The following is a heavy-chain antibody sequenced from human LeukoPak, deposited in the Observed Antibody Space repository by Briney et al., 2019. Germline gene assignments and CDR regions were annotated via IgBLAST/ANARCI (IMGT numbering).Heavy chain of an antibody. D-gene: IGHD3-3*01. CDR2: INHSGST. CDR3: ARDDFWSGFNWFDP. Sequence: SETLSLTCAIYGGSFSGYYWSWIRQPPGKGLEGIGEINHSGSTNYNPSLKSRHTISVDTSKIQFSLKLSSVTAADTAVYYCARDDFWSGFNWFDPWGQGTLVTVSS. CDR1: GGSFSGYY. J-gene: IGHJ5*02. V-gene: IGHV4-34*01.